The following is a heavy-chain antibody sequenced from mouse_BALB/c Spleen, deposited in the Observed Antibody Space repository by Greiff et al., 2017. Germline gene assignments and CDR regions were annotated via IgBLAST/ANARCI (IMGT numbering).Heavy chain of an antibody. J-gene: IGHJ3*01. CDR1: GFSLSRYS. D-gene: IGHD2-4*01. V-gene: IGHV2-6-4*01. CDR2: IWGGGST. CDR3: ARKGNDYDSLFAY. Sequence: VHLVESGPGLVAPSQSLSITCTVSGFSLSRYSVHWVRQPPGKGLEWLGMIWGGGSTDYNSALKSRLSISKDNSKSQVFLKMNSLQTDDTAMYYCARKGNDYDSLFAYWGQGTLVTVSA.